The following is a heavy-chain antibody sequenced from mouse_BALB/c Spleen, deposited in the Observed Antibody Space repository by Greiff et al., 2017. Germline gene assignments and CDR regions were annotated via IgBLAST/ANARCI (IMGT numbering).Heavy chain of an antibody. V-gene: IGHV14-3*02. D-gene: IGHD1-1*01. CDR1: GFNIKDTY. Sequence: VQLKESGAELVKPGASVKLSCTASGFNIKDTYMHWVKQRPEQGLEWIGRIDPANGNTKYDPKFQGKATITADTSSNTAYLQLSSLTSEDTAVYYCAIYYYGSSPFAYWGQGTLVTVSA. J-gene: IGHJ3*01. CDR2: IDPANGNT. CDR3: AIYYYGSSPFAY.